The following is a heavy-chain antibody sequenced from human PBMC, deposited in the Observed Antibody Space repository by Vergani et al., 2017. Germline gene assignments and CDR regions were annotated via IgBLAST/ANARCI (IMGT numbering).Heavy chain of an antibody. V-gene: IGHV1-69*01. D-gene: IGHD3-10*01. CDR1: GGTFSSYA. J-gene: IGHJ3*02. CDR3: AGRDSIGLADAFDI. CDR2: IIPIFGTA. Sequence: QVQLVQSGAEVKKPGSSVKVSCKASGGTFSSYAISWVRQAPGQGLEWMGGIIPIFGTANYAQKFQGRVTITADESTSTAYMELSSLRAEVTAVYYCAGRDSIGLADAFDIWGQGTMVTVSS.